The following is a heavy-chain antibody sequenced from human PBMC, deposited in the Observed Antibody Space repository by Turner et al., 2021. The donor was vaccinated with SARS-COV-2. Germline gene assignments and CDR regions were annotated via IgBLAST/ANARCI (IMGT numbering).Heavy chain of an antibody. CDR1: GGSISSHY. CDR3: ARESGFCTNGVCYPASRYYYGMDV. V-gene: IGHV4-4*07. Sequence: QVQLQESGPGLVKPSETLSLTCTVSGGSISSHYWSWIRQPAGKGLEWIGRIYTSRSTNYNHSLKSRVTMSVETSKNHFSLKLSSVTAADTAVYYCARESGFCTNGVCYPASRYYYGMDVWGQGTTVTVSS. CDR2: IYTSRST. J-gene: IGHJ6*02. D-gene: IGHD2-8*01.